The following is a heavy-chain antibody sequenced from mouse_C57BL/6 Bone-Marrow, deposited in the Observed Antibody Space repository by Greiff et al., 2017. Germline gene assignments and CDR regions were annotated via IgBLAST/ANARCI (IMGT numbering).Heavy chain of an antibody. D-gene: IGHD1-1*01. CDR2: INPNNGGT. V-gene: IGHV1-26*01. CDR1: GYTFTDYY. CDR3: ARGGLITTDYFDY. Sequence: VQLQQSGPELVKPGASVKISCKASGYTFTDYYMNWVKQSHGKSLEWIGDINPNNGGTSYNQKFKGKATLTVDKSSSTAYMELRSLTSEDSAVYYCARGGLITTDYFDYWGQGTTLTVSS. J-gene: IGHJ2*01.